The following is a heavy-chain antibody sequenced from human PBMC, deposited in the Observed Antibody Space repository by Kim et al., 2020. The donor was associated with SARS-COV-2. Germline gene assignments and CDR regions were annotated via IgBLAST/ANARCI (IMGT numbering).Heavy chain of an antibody. D-gene: IGHD6-6*01. V-gene: IGHV4-61*02. CDR1: GGSISSGSYY. CDR3: ARESIAARHIGY. CDR2: IYTSGST. J-gene: IGHJ4*02. Sequence: SETLSLTCTVSGGSISSGSYYWSWIRQPAGKGLEWIGRIYTSGSTNYNPSLKSRVTISVDTSKNQFSLKLSSVTAADTAVYYCARESIAARHIGYWGQGTLVTVSS.